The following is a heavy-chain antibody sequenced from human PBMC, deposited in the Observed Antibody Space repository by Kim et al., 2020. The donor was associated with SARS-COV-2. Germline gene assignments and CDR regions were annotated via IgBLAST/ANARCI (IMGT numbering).Heavy chain of an antibody. CDR3: ARAVAARGGGFDP. V-gene: IGHV1-69*13. CDR1: GGTFSSYA. J-gene: IGHJ5*02. Sequence: SVKVSCKASGGTFSSYAISWVRQAPGQGVEWMGGIIPIFGTANYAQKFQGRVTVTADESTSTAYMELSSLRSEDTAVYYCARAVAARGGGFDPWGQGTLVPVSS. D-gene: IGHD2-15*01. CDR2: IIPIFGTA.